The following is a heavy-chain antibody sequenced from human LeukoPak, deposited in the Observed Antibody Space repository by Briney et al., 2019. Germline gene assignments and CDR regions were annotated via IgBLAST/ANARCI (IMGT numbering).Heavy chain of an antibody. CDR1: GVSFSGYY. CDR3: ARVIVANYFDY. CDR2: INHSGST. J-gene: IGHJ4*02. Sequence: SETLSLTCAVYGVSFSGYYWSWIRQPPGKGLEWIGEINHSGSTNYNPSLKSRVTISVDTSKNQFSLKLSSVTAADTAVYYCARVIVANYFDYWGQGTLVTVSS. V-gene: IGHV4-34*01. D-gene: IGHD2-21*01.